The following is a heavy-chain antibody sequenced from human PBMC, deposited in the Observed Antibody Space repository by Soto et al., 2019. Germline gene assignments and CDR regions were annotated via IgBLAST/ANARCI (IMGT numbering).Heavy chain of an antibody. V-gene: IGHV1-69*01. Sequence: QVQLVQSGGEVRKPGSSVKVSCKASGGTFSRHAISWVRQAPGQGLEWMGGIIPIFGTANHAQKFQGRVTIIADESTSTVYMELSSLRSEDTAMYYCARGWGYDSNDYYYAYWGQGTLVIVYS. CDR1: GGTFSRHA. CDR2: IIPIFGTA. CDR3: ARGWGYDSNDYYYAY. J-gene: IGHJ4*02. D-gene: IGHD3-22*01.